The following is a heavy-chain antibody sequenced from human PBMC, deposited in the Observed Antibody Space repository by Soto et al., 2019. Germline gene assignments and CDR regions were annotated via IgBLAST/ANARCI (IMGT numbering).Heavy chain of an antibody. CDR3: ARERPDGARLAP. J-gene: IGHJ5*02. CDR2: IYHSGST. Sequence: QVQLQESGPGLVKPSQTLSLTCTVSGGSISSGDYYWSWIRQPPGKGLEWIGYIYHSGSTYYNPSLKGRVTISVNTSKHQFSLKLSSVTAADTAVYYWARERPDGARLAPWGQGTLVTVSS. V-gene: IGHV4-30-4*01. D-gene: IGHD6-6*01. CDR1: GGSISSGDYY.